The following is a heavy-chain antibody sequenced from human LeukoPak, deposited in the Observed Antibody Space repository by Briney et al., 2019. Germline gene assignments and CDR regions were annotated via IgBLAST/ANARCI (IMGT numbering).Heavy chain of an antibody. J-gene: IGHJ5*02. CDR3: ARDYDYSGNWFDR. V-gene: IGHV3-74*01. CDR2: IISYVSST. CDR1: AFTFSSFW. Sequence: GGSLRFSCAASAFTFSSFWMHWVPPAPGKGLVWVLRIISYVSSTSYADSVRGRFTMSRDNDKYTLYLQINSLRAEATAVYYCARDYDYSGNWFDRWGRGTLVTVSS. D-gene: IGHD1-26*01.